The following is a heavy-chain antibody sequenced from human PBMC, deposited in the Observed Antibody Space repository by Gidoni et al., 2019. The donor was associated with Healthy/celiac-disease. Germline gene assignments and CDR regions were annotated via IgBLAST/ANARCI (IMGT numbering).Heavy chain of an antibody. J-gene: IGHJ1*01. CDR2: INPRGGST. D-gene: IGHD3-3*01. V-gene: IGHV1-46*01. CDR3: ARGIVYAPYYDFWSGWEVAEYFQH. CDR1: GYTFTSYY. Sequence: QVQLVQSGAEVKKPGASVKVSCKASGYTFTSYYMHWVRQAPGQGLGWMGIINPRGGSTSYAQKFQGRVTMTRDTSTSTVYMELSSLRSEDTAVYYCARGIVYAPYYDFWSGWEVAEYFQHWGQGTLVTVSS.